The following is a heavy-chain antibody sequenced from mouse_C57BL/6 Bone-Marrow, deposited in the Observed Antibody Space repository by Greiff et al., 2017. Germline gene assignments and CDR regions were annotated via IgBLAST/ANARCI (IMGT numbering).Heavy chain of an antibody. CDR2: IHPNSGST. D-gene: IGHD2-2*01. CDR1: GYTFTSYW. J-gene: IGHJ1*03. Sequence: QVHVKQPGAELVKPGASVKLSCKASGYTFTSYWMHWVKQRPGQGLEWIGMIHPNSGSTNYNEKFKSKATLTVAKSSSTAYMQLSSLTSEDSAVYYCARKRVTAVWYFDVWGTGTTVTVSS. V-gene: IGHV1-64*01. CDR3: ARKRVTAVWYFDV.